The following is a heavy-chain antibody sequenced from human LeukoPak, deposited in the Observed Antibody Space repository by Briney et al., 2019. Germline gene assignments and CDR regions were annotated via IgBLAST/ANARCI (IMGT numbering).Heavy chain of an antibody. V-gene: IGHV5-10-1*01. Sequence: GESLKISCKGSGYSFTNYWISWVRQMPGKGLEWMGKIDPSDSYANYSPSFQGHVTISADKSITTAYLQWGSLKASDTATYYCARRRGDGYNSPFDYWGQGTLVTVPS. CDR1: GYSFTNYW. J-gene: IGHJ4*02. D-gene: IGHD5-24*01. CDR3: ARRRGDGYNSPFDY. CDR2: IDPSDSYA.